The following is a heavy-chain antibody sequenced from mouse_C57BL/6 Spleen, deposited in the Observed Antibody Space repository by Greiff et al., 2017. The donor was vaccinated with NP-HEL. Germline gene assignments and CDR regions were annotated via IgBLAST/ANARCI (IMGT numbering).Heavy chain of an antibody. CDR3: ARETTGFDY. J-gene: IGHJ2*01. V-gene: IGHV1-85*01. CDR1: GYTFTSYW. CDR2: IYPRDGST. D-gene: IGHD6-1*01. Sequence: QVQLKQPGAELVKPGASVKMSCKASGYTFTSYWITWVKQRPGQGLEWIGWIYPRDGSTKYNEKFKGKATLTVDTSSSTAYMELHSLTSEDSAVYFCARETTGFDYWGQGTTLTVSS.